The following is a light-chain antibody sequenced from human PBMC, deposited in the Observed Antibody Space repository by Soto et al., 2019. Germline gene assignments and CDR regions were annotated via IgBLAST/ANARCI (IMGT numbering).Light chain of an antibody. Sequence: QSVLTQPRSVSGSHGQSVTISCTGTSSDVGGYNYVSWYQQHPGKAPKLMIYDVSERPSGVPDRFSGSKSGNTASLTISGLQPDDEADYYCCSYAGSFYVFGTGTKLTVL. CDR1: SSDVGGYNY. CDR3: CSYAGSFYV. CDR2: DVS. J-gene: IGLJ1*01. V-gene: IGLV2-11*01.